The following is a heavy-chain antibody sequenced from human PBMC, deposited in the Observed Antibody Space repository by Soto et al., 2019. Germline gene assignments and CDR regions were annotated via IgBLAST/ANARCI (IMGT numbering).Heavy chain of an antibody. CDR1: GYTFTSYA. CDR2: INTNTGNP. V-gene: IGHV7-4-1*01. J-gene: IGHJ4*02. Sequence: ASVKVSCKASGYTFTSYAMNWVRQAPGQGLEWMGWINTNTGNPTYAQGFTGRFVFSLDTSVSTAYLQICSLKAEDTAVYYCAKTASMTIRDGFDHWGQGTLVTVSS. CDR3: AKTASMTIRDGFDH. D-gene: IGHD4-17*01.